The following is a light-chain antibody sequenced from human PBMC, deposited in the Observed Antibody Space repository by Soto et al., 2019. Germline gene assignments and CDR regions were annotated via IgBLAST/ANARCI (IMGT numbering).Light chain of an antibody. V-gene: IGLV1-40*01. CDR2: GNS. CDR3: QSYDSSLSAVV. J-gene: IGLJ2*01. Sequence: QSVLTQPPSASGTPGQRVTISCSGSSSNIGSNTVNWYQQLPGTAPKLLIYGNSNRPSGVPDRFSGSKSGTSASLAITGLRAEDEADYYGQSYDSSLSAVVFGGGTKLTVL. CDR1: SSNIGSNT.